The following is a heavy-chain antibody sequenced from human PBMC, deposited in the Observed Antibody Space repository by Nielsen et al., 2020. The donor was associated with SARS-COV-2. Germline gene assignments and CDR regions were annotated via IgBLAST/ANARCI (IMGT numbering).Heavy chain of an antibody. CDR3: ARRSGYYYGSGSLD. J-gene: IGHJ4*02. V-gene: IGHV5-51*01. Sequence: GESLKISCKGSGYTFTSYWIGWVRQMPGKGLEWMGIIYPGDSEGRYTPSFQGHVTISADKSISTAYLQWSSLKASDTAMYYCARRSGYYYGSGSLDWGQGTLVTVSS. CDR2: IYPGDSEG. D-gene: IGHD3-10*01. CDR1: GYTFTSYW.